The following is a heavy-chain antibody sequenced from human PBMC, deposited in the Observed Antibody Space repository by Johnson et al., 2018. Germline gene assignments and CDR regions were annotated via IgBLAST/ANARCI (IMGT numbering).Heavy chain of an antibody. Sequence: EVQLVESGGGLVQXGGSLRLSCAASGFTFNTSWMSWVRQAPGKGLEWVANIKRAGSEKYYVDSVKGRFTVSRDNAKNSLYLQMNSPSAGDTAVYYCARVGGGSDYYYYYGMDVWGQGTTVTVSS. D-gene: IGHD3-10*01. CDR1: GFTFNTSW. CDR2: IKRAGSEK. V-gene: IGHV3-7*01. J-gene: IGHJ6*02. CDR3: ARVGGGSDYYYYYGMDV.